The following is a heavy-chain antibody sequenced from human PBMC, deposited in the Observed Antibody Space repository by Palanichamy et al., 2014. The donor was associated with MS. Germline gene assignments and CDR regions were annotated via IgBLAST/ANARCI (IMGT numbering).Heavy chain of an antibody. CDR2: IDPNGNGK. V-gene: IGHV3-7*04. D-gene: IGHD1-1*01. J-gene: IGHJ5*01. CDR1: GFTFSLYW. Sequence: EVQLVEVWGRRSSSLGGPVRLSCAASGFTFSLYWMTWVRQTPGKGLEWVANIDPNGNGKNYVDSVRGRLIISRDNAENILYLDMKSLRVEDTAIYYCVRRSTGTLDSWGQGTQVTVSS. CDR3: VRRSTGTLDS.